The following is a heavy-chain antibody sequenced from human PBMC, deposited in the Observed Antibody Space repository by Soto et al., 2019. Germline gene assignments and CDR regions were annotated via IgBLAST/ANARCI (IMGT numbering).Heavy chain of an antibody. Sequence: QVQLQESGPGLVKPSQTLSLTCTVSGGSISSGGYFWSWIRQHPGKGLEWIGYIYYSGNTFYNPSLKTRVSISVDTSTNQFSLKLSSVTAADTAGYYCARGAVGATIYFDYWGQGNLVTVSS. CDR1: GGSISSGGYF. V-gene: IGHV4-31*03. J-gene: IGHJ4*02. CDR3: ARGAVGATIYFDY. CDR2: IYYSGNT. D-gene: IGHD1-26*01.